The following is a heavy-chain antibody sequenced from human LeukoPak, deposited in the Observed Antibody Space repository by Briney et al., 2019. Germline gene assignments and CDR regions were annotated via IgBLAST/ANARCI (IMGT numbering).Heavy chain of an antibody. V-gene: IGHV3-9*01. CDR1: GFTFDDYA. D-gene: IGHD3-10*01. CDR3: ARVGLGVGSGRKASGLDP. Sequence: PGGSLRLSCAASGFTFDDYAMHWVRQGPGKGLEWVSGISWNSGSIGYADSVKGRFTISRDNAKNSLYLQMSSLRAEDTAMYYCARVGLGVGSGRKASGLDPWGQGTLVIVSS. J-gene: IGHJ5*02. CDR2: ISWNSGSI.